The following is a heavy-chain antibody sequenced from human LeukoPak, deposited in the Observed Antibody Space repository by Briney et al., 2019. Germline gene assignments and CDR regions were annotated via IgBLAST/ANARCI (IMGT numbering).Heavy chain of an antibody. CDR1: GFTFSSYA. CDR3: AKETIVVVHEENWFDP. J-gene: IGHJ5*02. Sequence: GGSLRLSCAASGFTFSSYAMSWVRQAPGKGLEWVSAISGRGGSAYYADSVKGRFTISRDNSKNTLYLQMNSLRAEDTAVYYCAKETIVVVHEENWFDPWGQGTLVTVSS. V-gene: IGHV3-23*01. D-gene: IGHD3-22*01. CDR2: ISGRGGSA.